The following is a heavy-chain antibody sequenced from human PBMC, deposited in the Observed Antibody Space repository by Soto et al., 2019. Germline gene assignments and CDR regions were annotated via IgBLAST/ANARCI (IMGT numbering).Heavy chain of an antibody. J-gene: IGHJ4*02. D-gene: IGHD3-22*01. Sequence: LRLSCTASGFTFSTYWMTWVRQAPGKGLGWVANIKPDGSEKYYVDSVKGRFTISRDNAMNSLYLQMNSLRAEDTAVYYCATAMTMIMPKNYWGLGTLVTVSS. V-gene: IGHV3-7*03. CDR2: IKPDGSEK. CDR1: GFTFSTYW. CDR3: ATAMTMIMPKNY.